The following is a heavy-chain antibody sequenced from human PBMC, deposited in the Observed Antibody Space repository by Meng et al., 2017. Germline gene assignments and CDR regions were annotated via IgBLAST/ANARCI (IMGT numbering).Heavy chain of an antibody. CDR2: IIPILGIA. V-gene: IGHV1-69*04. CDR1: GGTFSSYT. Sequence: QVPLVHSGAGVKKPGDSGKVSCKASGGTFSSYTISWVRQAPGQGLEWMGRIIPILGIANYAQKFQGRVTITADKSTSTAYMELSSLRSEDTAVYYCARDPHYYDSRGEFDPWGQGTLVTVSS. CDR3: ARDPHYYDSRGEFDP. J-gene: IGHJ5*02. D-gene: IGHD3-22*01.